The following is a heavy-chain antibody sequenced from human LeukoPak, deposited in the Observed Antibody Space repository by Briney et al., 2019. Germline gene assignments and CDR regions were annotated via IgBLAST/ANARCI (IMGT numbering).Heavy chain of an antibody. D-gene: IGHD6-6*01. J-gene: IGHJ5*02. Sequence: ASVKVSCEASGGTFSSYAISWVRQAPGQGLEWMGGIIPICGTANYAQKFQGRVTITADESTSTAYMELSSLRSEDTAVYYCAREGSSSSGRFDPWGQGTLVTVSS. CDR2: IIPICGTA. CDR3: AREGSSSSGRFDP. CDR1: GGTFSSYA. V-gene: IGHV1-69*01.